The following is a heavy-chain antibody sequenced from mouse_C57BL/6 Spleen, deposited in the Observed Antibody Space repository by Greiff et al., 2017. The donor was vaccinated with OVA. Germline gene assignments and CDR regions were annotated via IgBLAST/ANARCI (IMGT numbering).Heavy chain of an antibody. CDR3: ARAGLSY. Sequence: QVQLQQPGAELVRPGTSVKLSCKASGYTFTSYWMHWVKQRPGQGLEWIGVIDPSDSYTNYNQKFKGKATLTVDTSSSTAYMQLSNLTSEDSAVYYCARAGLSYWGQGTTLTVSS. V-gene: IGHV1-59*01. D-gene: IGHD6-1*01. J-gene: IGHJ2*01. CDR2: IDPSDSYT. CDR1: GYTFTSYW.